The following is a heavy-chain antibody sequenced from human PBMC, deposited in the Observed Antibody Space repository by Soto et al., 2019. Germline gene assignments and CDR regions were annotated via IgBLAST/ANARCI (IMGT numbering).Heavy chain of an antibody. CDR2: ISAYNGNT. Sequence: ASVKVSCKASGYTFTSYGISWVRQAPGQGLEWTGWISAYNGNTNYAQKLQGRVTMTTDTSTSTAYMELRSLRSDDTAVYYCARDAVSSGPIRDAFDIWGQGTMVTVSS. V-gene: IGHV1-18*04. CDR3: ARDAVSSGPIRDAFDI. D-gene: IGHD3-22*01. J-gene: IGHJ3*02. CDR1: GYTFTSYG.